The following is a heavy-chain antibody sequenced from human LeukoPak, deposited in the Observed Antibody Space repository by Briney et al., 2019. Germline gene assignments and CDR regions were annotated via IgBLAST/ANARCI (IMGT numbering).Heavy chain of an antibody. V-gene: IGHV1-2*02. D-gene: IGHD1-1*01. CDR1: GYTFTGYY. J-gene: IGHJ3*02. Sequence: ASVKVSCKASGYTFTGYYMHWVRQAPGQGLEWMGWINPNSGGTNYAQKFQGRVTMTRDTSISTAYMELSRLRSDDTAAYYCARDLLERRLGGLDAFDIWGQGTMVTVSS. CDR2: INPNSGGT. CDR3: ARDLLERRLGGLDAFDI.